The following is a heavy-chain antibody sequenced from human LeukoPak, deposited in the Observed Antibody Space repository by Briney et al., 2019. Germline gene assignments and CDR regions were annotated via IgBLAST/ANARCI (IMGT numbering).Heavy chain of an antibody. Sequence: SETLSLTCSVSGGSISSNNYYWGWIRQPPGKGLQWIGSMCNSGSTCYNPSLKSRVTISVDTSKNQFSLRLSSVTAADTAVYYCARRVEMYSSGWFGDYWGQGTLVTVSS. J-gene: IGHJ4*02. V-gene: IGHV4-39*01. CDR3: ARRVEMYSSGWFGDY. D-gene: IGHD6-19*01. CDR2: MCNSGST. CDR1: GGSISSNNYY.